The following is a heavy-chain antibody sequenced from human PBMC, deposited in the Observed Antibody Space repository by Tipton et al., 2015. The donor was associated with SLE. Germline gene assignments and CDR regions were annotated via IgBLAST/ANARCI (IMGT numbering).Heavy chain of an antibody. Sequence: SLRLSCAASEFSFSSYYMHWVRQAPGKGLEWVANIKHDGSEKYYVDSVKGRFTISRDNAKNSLYLQMNSLRAEDTAVYYCAREISYQHSIVGTTWAFDMWGQGTMLTVSS. D-gene: IGHD1-26*01. CDR1: EFSFSSYY. CDR3: AREISYQHSIVGTTWAFDM. CDR2: IKHDGSEK. J-gene: IGHJ3*02. V-gene: IGHV3-7*03.